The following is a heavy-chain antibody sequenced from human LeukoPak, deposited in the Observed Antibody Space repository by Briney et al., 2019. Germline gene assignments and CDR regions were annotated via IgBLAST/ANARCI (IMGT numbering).Heavy chain of an antibody. CDR1: GFTFSSYA. Sequence: GRSLRLSCAASGFTFSSYAMHWVRQAPGKGLEWVAVISYDGSNKYYADSVKGRFTISRDNSKNTLYLQMNSLRAEDTAVYYCARGLKWYYYDSSGPGYFDLWGRGTLVTVSS. CDR3: ARGLKWYYYDSSGPGYFDL. CDR2: ISYDGSNK. V-gene: IGHV3-30*01. D-gene: IGHD3-22*01. J-gene: IGHJ2*01.